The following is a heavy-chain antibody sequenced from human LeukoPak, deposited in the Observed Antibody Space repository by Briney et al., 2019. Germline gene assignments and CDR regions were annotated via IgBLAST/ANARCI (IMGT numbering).Heavy chain of an antibody. CDR2: ISWDGGST. D-gene: IGHD4-11*01. Sequence: SGGSLRLSCAASGFTFDDYTMHWVRQAPGKGLEWVSLISWDGGSTYYADSVKGRFTISRDNSKNSLYLQMNSLRTEETALYYCAKGAYSNYAHYYFDYWGQGTLVTVSS. CDR3: AKGAYSNYAHYYFDY. J-gene: IGHJ4*02. V-gene: IGHV3-43*01. CDR1: GFTFDDYT.